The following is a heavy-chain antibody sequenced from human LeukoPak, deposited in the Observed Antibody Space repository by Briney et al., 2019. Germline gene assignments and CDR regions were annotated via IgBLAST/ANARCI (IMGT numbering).Heavy chain of an antibody. CDR3: ARDHHVSSWLGMCDY. D-gene: IGHD6-13*01. CDR1: GFTFSSYW. CDR2: IKQDGSEK. V-gene: IGHV3-7*01. Sequence: GGSLRLSCAASGFTFSSYWMSWVRQAPGKGLEWVANIKQDGSEKYYVDSVKGRFTISRDNAKNSLYLQMNSLRAEDTAVYYCARDHHVSSWLGMCDYWGQGTLVTVSS. J-gene: IGHJ4*02.